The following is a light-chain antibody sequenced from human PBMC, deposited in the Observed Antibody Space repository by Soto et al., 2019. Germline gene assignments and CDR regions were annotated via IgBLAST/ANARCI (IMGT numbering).Light chain of an antibody. CDR2: DAS. J-gene: IGKJ1*01. CDR3: QQYKSNWWT. CDR1: QSPSSW. V-gene: IGKV1-5*01. Sequence: DIQMTQSPSTVYASVGDRFTITCRASQSPSSWLAWYQQKPGKAPKLMIYDASRLESGVPSRFSGSGSGTECTLTLSSLQPDDFATYYCQQYKSNWWTFGQGTKVEIK.